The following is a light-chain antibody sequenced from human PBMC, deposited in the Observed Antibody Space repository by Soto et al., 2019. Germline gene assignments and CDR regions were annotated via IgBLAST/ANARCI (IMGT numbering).Light chain of an antibody. J-gene: IGKJ4*01. Sequence: DIQMTQSPSTLSASVGDRVTITCRASQSINGWLAWYQQKPGKATKVLISQVSNVESGVPSRFSGSGSGTEFTITITSLQPDDSATYYCQQYSSYFGGGTKVEIK. V-gene: IGKV1-5*01. CDR1: QSINGW. CDR2: QVS. CDR3: QQYSSY.